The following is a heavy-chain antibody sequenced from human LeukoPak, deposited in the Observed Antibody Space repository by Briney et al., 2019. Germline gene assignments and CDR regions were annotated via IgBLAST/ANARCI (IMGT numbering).Heavy chain of an antibody. CDR1: GFTFSDYY. V-gene: IGHV3-11*06. Sequence: GGSLRLSCGASGFTFSDYYMSWIRQAPGKGLEWVSYISSSSSYTNYADSVKGRFTISRDNAKNSLYLQMNSLRAEDTAVYYCARWARSSNFDYWGQGTLVTVSS. CDR2: ISSSSSYT. J-gene: IGHJ4*02. CDR3: ARWARSSNFDY.